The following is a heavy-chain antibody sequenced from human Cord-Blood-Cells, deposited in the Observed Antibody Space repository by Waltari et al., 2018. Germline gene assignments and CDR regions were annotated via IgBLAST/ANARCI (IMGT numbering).Heavy chain of an antibody. Sequence: QVQLVQSGAEVKKPGASVKVSCKASGYTFTSYYLHWVRQAPGQGIEWMGIINPSGGSTSYAQKFQGRVTMTRDTSTSTVYMELSSLRSEDTAVYYCAICFFGVGYYFDYWGQGTLVTVSS. CDR3: AICFFGVGYYFDY. J-gene: IGHJ4*02. V-gene: IGHV1-46*01. CDR1: GYTFTSYY. CDR2: INPSGGST. D-gene: IGHD3-3*01.